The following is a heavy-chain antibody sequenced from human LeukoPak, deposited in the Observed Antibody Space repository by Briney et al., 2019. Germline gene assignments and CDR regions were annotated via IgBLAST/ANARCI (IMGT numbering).Heavy chain of an antibody. Sequence: GGSLRLSCAASGFTFSSYAMSWVRQAPGKGLEWVSAISGSGGSTYYADSVKGRFTISRDNSKNTLYLQMNSLRAEDTAVYYCARDLYDSTGIERHFDLWGRGTLVTVSS. V-gene: IGHV3-23*01. CDR2: ISGSGGST. J-gene: IGHJ2*01. CDR3: ARDLYDSTGIERHFDL. D-gene: IGHD3-22*01. CDR1: GFTFSSYA.